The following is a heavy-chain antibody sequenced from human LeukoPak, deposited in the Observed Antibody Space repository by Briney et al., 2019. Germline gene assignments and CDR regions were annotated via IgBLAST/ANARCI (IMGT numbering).Heavy chain of an antibody. J-gene: IGHJ4*02. Sequence: PPETLSLTCTVSGGSISSYYWSWIRQPPGKGLEWIGYIYYSGSTNYNPSLKSRVTISVDTSKNQFSLKLSSVTAADTAVYYCARGWIAAAGPFFDYWGQGTLVTVSS. D-gene: IGHD6-13*01. CDR1: GGSISSYY. CDR3: ARGWIAAAGPFFDY. V-gene: IGHV4-59*01. CDR2: IYYSGST.